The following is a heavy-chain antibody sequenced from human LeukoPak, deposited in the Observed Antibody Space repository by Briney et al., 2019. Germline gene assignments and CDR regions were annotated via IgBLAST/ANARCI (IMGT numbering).Heavy chain of an antibody. D-gene: IGHD1-26*01. V-gene: IGHV4-59*08. J-gene: IGHJ4*03. CDR3: AGQSGDGSYYYIDY. CDR1: GGSISSHY. Sequence: SETLSLTRTLSGGSISSHYWSWLRQPPGKGLEWLGYIYYTGSTNYNPSFKSRVTISLDTSKTQFSLKLTSVTAADTAVYYCAGQSGDGSYYYIDYWGQGTLVTVSS. CDR2: IYYTGST.